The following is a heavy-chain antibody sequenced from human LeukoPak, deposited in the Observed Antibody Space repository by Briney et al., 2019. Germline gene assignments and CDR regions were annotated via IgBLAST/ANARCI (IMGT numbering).Heavy chain of an antibody. V-gene: IGHV1-8*03. J-gene: IGHJ4*02. D-gene: IGHD3-22*01. CDR1: GYTFTSYD. Sequence: RASVKVSCKASGYTFTSYDINWVRQATGQGLEWMGWMNPNSGNTGYAQKFQGRVTITRNTSISTAYMELSSLRSEDTAVYYCARGKYYYDSTLGYWGQGTLVTVSS. CDR3: ARGKYYYDSTLGY. CDR2: MNPNSGNT.